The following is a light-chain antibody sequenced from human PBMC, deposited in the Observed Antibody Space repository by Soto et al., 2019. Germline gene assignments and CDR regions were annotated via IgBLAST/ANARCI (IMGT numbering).Light chain of an antibody. Sequence: EIVLTQSPGTLSLSPGERATLSCRASQSLSSSYLAWYQQKPGQAPRLLIYGASYRATGIPDRFSGTASGTDFTLTISRLEPEDFAVYYCQQYGSSPLTFGGGTKVDIK. J-gene: IGKJ4*01. CDR1: QSLSSSY. CDR3: QQYGSSPLT. V-gene: IGKV3-20*01. CDR2: GAS.